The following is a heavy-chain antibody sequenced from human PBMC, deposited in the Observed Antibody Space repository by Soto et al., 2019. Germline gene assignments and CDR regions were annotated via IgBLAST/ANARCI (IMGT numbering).Heavy chain of an antibody. CDR1: GFTVSSNY. J-gene: IGHJ6*02. CDR2: IYSGGST. CDR3: ARDEGQRYYYGMDV. V-gene: IGHV3-66*01. Sequence: EVQLVESGGGLVQPGGSLRLSCAASGFTVSSNYMSWVRQAPGKGLEWVSVIYSGGSTYYADSVKGRFTISRDNSKNTVYLQMNSLRAEDTAVYYCARDEGQRYYYGMDVWGQGTTVTVSS. D-gene: IGHD6-25*01.